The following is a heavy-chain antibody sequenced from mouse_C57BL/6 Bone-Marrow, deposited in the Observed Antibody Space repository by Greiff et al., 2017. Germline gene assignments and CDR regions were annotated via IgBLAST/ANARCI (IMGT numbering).Heavy chain of an antibody. V-gene: IGHV1-50*01. CDR1: GYTFTSYW. D-gene: IGHD1-1*01. CDR2: IDPSDSYT. Sequence: QVQLQQPGAELVKPGASVKLSCKASGYTFTSYWMQWVKQRPGQGLAWIGEIDPSDSYTNYNQKFKGKATLTVDTSSSTAYMQLSSLTSEDSAFYYCAGYYGSSYYAMDYWGQGTSVTVSS. CDR3: AGYYGSSYYAMDY. J-gene: IGHJ4*01.